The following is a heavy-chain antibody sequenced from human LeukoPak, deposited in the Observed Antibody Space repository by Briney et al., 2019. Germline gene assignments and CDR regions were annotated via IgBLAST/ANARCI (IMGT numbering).Heavy chain of an antibody. D-gene: IGHD3-22*01. CDR3: ARDLDSSGYYPRNWFDP. CDR1: GYTLTELS. J-gene: IGHJ5*02. Sequence: ASVKVSCKVSGYTLTELSMHWVRQAPGKGLEWMGGFDPEDGETIYAQKFQGRVTMTEDTSTDTAYMELSRLRSDDTAVYYCARDLDSSGYYPRNWFDPWGQGTLVTVSS. CDR2: FDPEDGET. V-gene: IGHV1-24*01.